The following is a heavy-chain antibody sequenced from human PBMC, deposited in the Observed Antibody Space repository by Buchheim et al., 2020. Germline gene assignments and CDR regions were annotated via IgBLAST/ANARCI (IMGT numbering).Heavy chain of an antibody. CDR3: ARGLNYGDL. Sequence: EVQLVESGGGLVKPGGSLRLSCAASGFTFSSYAMNWVRQAPGKGLEWVSSISSVSDYIYYADSVKGRFTISRDNAKDSLYLQMNSLTAEDTAVFYCARGLNYGDLWGQGTL. CDR2: ISSVSDYI. CDR1: GFTFSSYA. J-gene: IGHJ5*02. D-gene: IGHD4-17*01. V-gene: IGHV3-21*01.